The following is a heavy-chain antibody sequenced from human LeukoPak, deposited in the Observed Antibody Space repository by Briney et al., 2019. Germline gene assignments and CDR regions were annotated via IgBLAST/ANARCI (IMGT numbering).Heavy chain of an antibody. J-gene: IGHJ6*03. V-gene: IGHV4-59*08. Sequence: PSETLSLTCTVSGGSISNYYWSWIRQPPGKGLEWIGYIDYSGSTTYNPSHKSRVTISLATSKNQFSLRLSSVTAADTAVYYCARQHGDYRPPYYYYMDVWGKGTTVTVSS. D-gene: IGHD4-17*01. CDR1: GGSISNYY. CDR2: IDYSGST. CDR3: ARQHGDYRPPYYYYMDV.